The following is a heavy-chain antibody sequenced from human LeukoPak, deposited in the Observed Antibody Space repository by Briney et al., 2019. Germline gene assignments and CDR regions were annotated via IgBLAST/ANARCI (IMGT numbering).Heavy chain of an antibody. CDR3: ARDSYYDSSGYYYPLFDY. Sequence: GGSLRLSCAASGFTFSSYSMTWVRQAPGKGLEWVSSISSSSSYIYYADSVKGRFTISRDNAKNSLYLQMNSLRAEDTAVYYCARDSYYDSSGYYYPLFDYWGQGTLVTVSS. J-gene: IGHJ4*02. V-gene: IGHV3-21*01. D-gene: IGHD3-22*01. CDR1: GFTFSSYS. CDR2: ISSSSSYI.